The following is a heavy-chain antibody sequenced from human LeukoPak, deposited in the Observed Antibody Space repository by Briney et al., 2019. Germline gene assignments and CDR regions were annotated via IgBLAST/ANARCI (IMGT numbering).Heavy chain of an antibody. CDR1: GGSISHGGYY. V-gene: IGHV4-31*03. Sequence: SQTLSLTCTVSGGSISHGGYYWSWIRQHPGKGLEWIVNIYYSGITYYNPSLKSRVTISADTSKNRFSLRMSFVTAADTAVYYCARWARVSQYYFDYWGQGTQVTVSS. CDR2: IYYSGIT. J-gene: IGHJ4*02. CDR3: ARWARVSQYYFDY. D-gene: IGHD6-13*01.